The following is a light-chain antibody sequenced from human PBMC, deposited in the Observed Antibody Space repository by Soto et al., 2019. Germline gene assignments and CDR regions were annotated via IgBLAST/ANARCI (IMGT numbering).Light chain of an antibody. J-gene: IGKJ2*01. Sequence: DIQMTQSPSSLSASVGDRVTITCRASQTISTYLTWYQQKPGKAPRLLIYGASSLLSGVPSRFSGSGSGTDFTLTIASLQPEDFSTYYCQQSDSTPHTFGQGTKVEI. CDR1: QTISTY. CDR2: GAS. CDR3: QQSDSTPHT. V-gene: IGKV1-39*01.